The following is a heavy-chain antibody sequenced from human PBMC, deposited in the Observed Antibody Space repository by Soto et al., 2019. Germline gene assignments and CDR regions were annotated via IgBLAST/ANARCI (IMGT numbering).Heavy chain of an antibody. V-gene: IGHV1-69*12. J-gene: IGHJ4*02. Sequence: QVQLAQSGAEVKKPGFSVKVSCKASGGTFSSYAISWVRQAPGQGLEWMGGIIPIFGTANYAQKFQGRVTITADESTSTAYMELSSLRSEDTAVYYCARPGGTKLWLHSFDYWGQGTLVTVSS. D-gene: IGHD5-18*01. CDR2: IIPIFGTA. CDR1: GGTFSSYA. CDR3: ARPGGTKLWLHSFDY.